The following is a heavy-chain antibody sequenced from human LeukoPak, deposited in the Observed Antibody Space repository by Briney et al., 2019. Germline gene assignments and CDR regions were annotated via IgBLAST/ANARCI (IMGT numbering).Heavy chain of an antibody. J-gene: IGHJ6*02. V-gene: IGHV1-46*02. Sequence: GASVKVSCKASGYTFNSYYMHWVRQAPGQGLEWMGIINPSGGSTSYAQKFQGRVTMTRDTSTSTVYMELSSLRSEDTAVYYCAREVRFLNGMDVWGQGTTVTVSS. CDR1: GYTFNSYY. CDR2: INPSGGST. D-gene: IGHD3-3*01. CDR3: AREVRFLNGMDV.